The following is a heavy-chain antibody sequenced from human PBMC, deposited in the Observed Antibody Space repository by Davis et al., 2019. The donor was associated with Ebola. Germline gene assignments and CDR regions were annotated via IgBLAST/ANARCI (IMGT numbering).Heavy chain of an antibody. CDR2: IWYDGSNK. D-gene: IGHD6-6*01. Sequence: PGGSLRLSCAASGFTFSSYGMHWVRQAPGKGLEWVAVIWYDGSNKYYADSVKGRFTISRDNSKNTLYLQMNSLRAEDTAVYYCAKDQRYSSSSGAFDIWGQGTMVTVSS. J-gene: IGHJ3*02. CDR1: GFTFSSYG. CDR3: AKDQRYSSSSGAFDI. V-gene: IGHV3-33*06.